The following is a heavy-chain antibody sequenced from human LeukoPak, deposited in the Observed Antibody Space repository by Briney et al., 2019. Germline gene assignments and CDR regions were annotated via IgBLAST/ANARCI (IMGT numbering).Heavy chain of an antibody. CDR2: IYYSGST. J-gene: IGHJ4*02. CDR1: GGSISSYY. D-gene: IGHD4-17*01. V-gene: IGHV4-59*01. CDR3: ARESPPSTGFDY. Sequence: PSETLSLTCTGSGGSISSYYWSWNRQPPGKGLEWIGYIYYSGSTNYNPSLKSRVTISVDTSKNQFSLKLSSVTAADTAVYYCARESPPSTGFDYWGQGTLVTVSS.